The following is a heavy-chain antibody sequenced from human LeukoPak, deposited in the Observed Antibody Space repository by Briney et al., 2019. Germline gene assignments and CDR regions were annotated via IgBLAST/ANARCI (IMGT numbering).Heavy chain of an antibody. J-gene: IGHJ5*02. CDR3: ARDWGFGNSEDWFDP. CDR2: VHHTGST. CDR1: GYSISRGYY. Sequence: MTSETLSLTCNVSGYSISRGYYWGWIRQPPGKGLEWIGSVHHTGSTYYNPSLRSRVSISVDKSTNHISLEVTSVTAADTAVYYCARDWGFGNSEDWFDPWGQGTLVTVSS. D-gene: IGHD7-27*01. V-gene: IGHV4-38-2*02.